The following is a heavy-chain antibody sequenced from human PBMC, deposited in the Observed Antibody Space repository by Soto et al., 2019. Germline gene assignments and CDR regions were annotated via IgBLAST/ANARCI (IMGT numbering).Heavy chain of an antibody. J-gene: IGHJ3*02. D-gene: IGHD1-26*01. CDR2: IFYSWTT. CDR1: GDSLTTYF. CDR3: ARGRAGTYDALDI. V-gene: IGHV4-59*01. Sequence: SETLSLTCNVSGDSLTTYFWSWIRQPPGKGLEGIGYIFYSWTTNYNPSLKSRVTMSIDTSRKRVALKLTSLTAAHSAVYSCARGRAGTYDALDIWCQGTLVSVSS.